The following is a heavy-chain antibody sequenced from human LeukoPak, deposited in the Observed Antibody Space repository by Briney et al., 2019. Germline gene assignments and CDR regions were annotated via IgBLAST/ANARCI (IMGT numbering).Heavy chain of an antibody. D-gene: IGHD1-26*01. CDR2: IYSSGTT. CDR3: ARLPVVGAAAYYYGMDV. V-gene: IGHV4-59*08. J-gene: IGHJ6*02. Sequence: SETLSLTCSVSGGSISVYYWSWIRQPPGKGLEWIGYIYSSGTTNYHPSLKSRVTISVDTSKNQFSLKLSSVTAADTAVYYCARLPVVGAAAYYYGMDVWGQGTTVTVSS. CDR1: GGSISVYY.